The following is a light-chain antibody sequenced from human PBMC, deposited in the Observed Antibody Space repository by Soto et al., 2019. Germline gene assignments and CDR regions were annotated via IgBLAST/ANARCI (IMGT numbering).Light chain of an antibody. Sequence: QYALTQPASVSGSPGQSITISCTATSGDFGDSNYVSWYQQHPGKAPKLMIYDVSNRPSGVSNRFSGSKSGYTASLTISGLQAEDEADYYCSSYTSRTTPLYVFGTGTKVTVL. J-gene: IGLJ1*01. CDR2: DVS. V-gene: IGLV2-14*01. CDR3: SSYTSRTTPLYV. CDR1: SGDFGDSNY.